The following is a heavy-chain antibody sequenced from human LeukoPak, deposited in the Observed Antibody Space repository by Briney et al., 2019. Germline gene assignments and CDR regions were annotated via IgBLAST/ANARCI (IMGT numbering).Heavy chain of an antibody. J-gene: IGHJ4*02. CDR3: ARESATVTTAEYFDY. D-gene: IGHD4-17*01. CDR1: GFTFSSYW. Sequence: GGSQRLSCAASGFTFSSYWMHWVRQAPGKGLVWVSRINTDGSSTTYADSVKGRFTISRDNAKNTLYLQMNCLRAEDTAVYYCARESATVTTAEYFDYWGQGTLVTVSS. V-gene: IGHV3-74*01. CDR2: INTDGSST.